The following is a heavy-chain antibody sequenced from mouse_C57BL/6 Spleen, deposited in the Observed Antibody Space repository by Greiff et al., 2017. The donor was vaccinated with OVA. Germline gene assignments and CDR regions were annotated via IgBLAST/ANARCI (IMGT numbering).Heavy chain of an antibody. V-gene: IGHV1-26*01. CDR2: INPNNGGT. CDR1: GYTFTDYY. CDR3: ARGRGYFDY. J-gene: IGHJ2*01. Sequence: VQLQQSGPELVKPGASVKITCKASGYTFTDYYMNWVKQSHGKSLEWMGDINPNNGGTSYNQKFKGKATLTVDKSSSTAYMELRSLTSEDSAVYYCARGRGYFDYWGQGTTLTVSS.